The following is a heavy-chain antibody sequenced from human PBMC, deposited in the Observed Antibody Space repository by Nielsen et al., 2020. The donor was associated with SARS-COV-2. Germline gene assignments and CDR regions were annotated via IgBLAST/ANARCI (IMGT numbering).Heavy chain of an antibody. V-gene: IGHV4-38-2*02. D-gene: IGHD3-10*01. J-gene: IGHJ6*02. CDR3: ARVRTLWFGYYYGMDV. Sequence: GSLRLSCTVSGYSISSDYYWSWIRQPPGKGLEWIGEINHSGSTNYNPSLKSRVTISVDTSKNQFSLKLSSVTAADTAVYYCARVRTLWFGYYYGMDVWGQGTTVTVSS. CDR2: INHSGST. CDR1: GYSISSDYY.